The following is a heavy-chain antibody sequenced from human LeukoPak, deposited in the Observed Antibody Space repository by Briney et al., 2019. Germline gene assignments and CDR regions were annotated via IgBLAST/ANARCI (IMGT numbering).Heavy chain of an antibody. Sequence: HPGRSLRLSCAASGFTFSSFGMHWVRHAPGKGLEWVAFIRYDGNIKYYADSVKGRFTISRDNSKNTLYLQLNSLRAEETAVFYCAKAESHYYGSGSYSFDHWGQGTLVTVSS. D-gene: IGHD3-10*01. J-gene: IGHJ4*02. CDR1: GFTFSSFG. CDR3: AKAESHYYGSGSYSFDH. CDR2: IRYDGNIK. V-gene: IGHV3-30*02.